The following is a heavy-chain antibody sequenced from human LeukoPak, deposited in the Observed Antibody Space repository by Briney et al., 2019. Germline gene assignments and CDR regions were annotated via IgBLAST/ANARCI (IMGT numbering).Heavy chain of an antibody. V-gene: IGHV4-39*01. CDR1: GGSISSYY. CDR2: IYYSGTI. Sequence: PSETLSLTCTVSGGSISSYYWGWIRQPPGKGLEYIGSIYYSGTIYYNPSLKSRVTISVDTSKNQFSLKLSSVTAADTAVYYCARHLRGPPPYYFDYWGQGTLVTVSS. J-gene: IGHJ4*02. CDR3: ARHLRGPPPYYFDY. D-gene: IGHD3-10*01.